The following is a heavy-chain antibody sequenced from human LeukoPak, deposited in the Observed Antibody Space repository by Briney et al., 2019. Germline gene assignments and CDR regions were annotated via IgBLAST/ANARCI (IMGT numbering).Heavy chain of an antibody. CDR3: AKPPITIFGVASDAFDI. V-gene: IGHV3-23*01. D-gene: IGHD3-3*01. CDR2: ISGNGGRT. J-gene: IGHJ3*02. Sequence: GGSLRLSCAASGFTFSILDMSWVRQAPGKGLEWVSAISGNGGRTYYADSVKGRFTISRDNPKNTLYLQMNSLRAEDTAVYYCAKPPITIFGVASDAFDIWGQGTMVTVSS. CDR1: GFTFSILD.